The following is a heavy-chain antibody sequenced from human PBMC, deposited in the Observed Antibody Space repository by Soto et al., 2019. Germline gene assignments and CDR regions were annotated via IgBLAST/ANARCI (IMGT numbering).Heavy chain of an antibody. CDR2: IYYSGST. J-gene: IGHJ4*02. CDR3: ARGRGDSSGYPRDNYFDY. D-gene: IGHD3-22*01. V-gene: IGHV4-31*03. Sequence: NPSETLSLTCTVSGGSISSGGYYWGWIRQHPGKGLEWIGYIYYSGSTYYNPSLKSRVTISVDTSKNQFSLKLSSVTAADTAVYYCARGRGDSSGYPRDNYFDYWGQGTLVTV. CDR1: GGSISSGGYY.